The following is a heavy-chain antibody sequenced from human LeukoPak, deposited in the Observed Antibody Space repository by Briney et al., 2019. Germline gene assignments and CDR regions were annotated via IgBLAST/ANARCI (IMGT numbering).Heavy chain of an antibody. D-gene: IGHD6-13*01. CDR2: INPNSGGT. J-gene: IGHJ5*02. V-gene: IGHV1-2*02. Sequence: ASVKVSCKASGYTFTGYHMHWVRQAPGQGLEWMGWINPNSGGTNYAQKFQGRVTMTRDTSISTAYMELSRLRSDDTAVYYCARDKDIPAAGSCWFDPWGQGTLVTVSS. CDR3: ARDKDIPAAGSCWFDP. CDR1: GYTFTGYH.